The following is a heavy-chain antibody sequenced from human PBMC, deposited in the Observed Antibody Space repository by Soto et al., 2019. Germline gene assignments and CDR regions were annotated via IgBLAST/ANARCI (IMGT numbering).Heavy chain of an antibody. J-gene: IGHJ4*02. D-gene: IGHD5-18*01. CDR3: AREGGYSYGFDS. V-gene: IGHV1-8*01. Sequence: QVQLVQSGAEVKKPGASVKVSCKASGYTFTSYDINWVRQATGKGLEGMGWMNPNSGNTGYAQKFQGRVTMPRNTSISTAYMELTSLRSEAPAVYYCAREGGYSYGFDSWGQGTLVTVSS. CDR2: MNPNSGNT. CDR1: GYTFTSYD.